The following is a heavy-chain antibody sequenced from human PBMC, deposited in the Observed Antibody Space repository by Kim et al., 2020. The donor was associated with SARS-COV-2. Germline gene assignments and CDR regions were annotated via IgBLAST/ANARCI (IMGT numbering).Heavy chain of an antibody. V-gene: IGHV3-23*01. J-gene: IGHJ6*02. CDR1: GFTFSSYA. CDR3: AKAVAATSYYGMDV. CDR2: ISGSGGST. D-gene: IGHD2-15*01. Sequence: GGSLRLSCAASGFTFSSYAMSWVRQAPGKGLEWVSAISGSGGSTYYAGSVKGQFTISRDNSKNKLYLQMNSLRAEDTAVYYCAKAVAATSYYGMDVWGQGTTVNVSS.